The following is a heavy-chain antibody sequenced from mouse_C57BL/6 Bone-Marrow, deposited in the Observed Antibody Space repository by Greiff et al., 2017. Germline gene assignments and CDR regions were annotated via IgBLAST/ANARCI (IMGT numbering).Heavy chain of an antibody. CDR3: ARGNYYGSSYFYYFDY. CDR1: GYTFTGYW. CDR2: ILPGSGST. D-gene: IGHD1-1*01. J-gene: IGHJ2*01. V-gene: IGHV1-9*01. Sequence: QVQLKESGAELMKPGASVKLSCKATGYTFTGYWIEWVKQRPGHGLEWIGEILPGSGSTNYNEKFKGKATFTADTSSNTAYMQLSSLTTEDSAIYYCARGNYYGSSYFYYFDYWGQGTTLTVSS.